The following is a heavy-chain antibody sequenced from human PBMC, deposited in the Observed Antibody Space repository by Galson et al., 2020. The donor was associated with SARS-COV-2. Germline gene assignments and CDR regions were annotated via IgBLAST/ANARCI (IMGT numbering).Heavy chain of an antibody. Sequence: ASETLSLTCTVSGVSISSISYYWTWIRQPPGKGLEWIGTIYSTGTTFYNSSLKSRVTISIDTSKNQFSLNLDSVTAADTAIYYCARGHKSEQWGSTSYHYGIDVWGQGTTVIVSS. CDR1: GVSISSISYY. CDR2: IYSTGTT. V-gene: IGHV4-39*07. D-gene: IGHD3-16*01. J-gene: IGHJ6*02. CDR3: ARGHKSEQWGSTSYHYGIDV.